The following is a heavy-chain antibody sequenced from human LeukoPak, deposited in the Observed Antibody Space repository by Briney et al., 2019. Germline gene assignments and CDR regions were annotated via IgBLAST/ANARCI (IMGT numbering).Heavy chain of an antibody. CDR2: ISSSGSTI. D-gene: IGHD2-8*01. J-gene: IGHJ4*02. Sequence: GGSLRLSCAASGFTFSSYEMNWVRQAPGKWLEWVSYISSSGSTIYYADSVKGRFTISRDNAKNSLYLQMNSLRAEDTAVYYCARSPPCTNGVCFSLSRRYYFDYWGQGTLVTVSS. V-gene: IGHV3-48*03. CDR1: GFTFSSYE. CDR3: ARSPPCTNGVCFSLSRRYYFDY.